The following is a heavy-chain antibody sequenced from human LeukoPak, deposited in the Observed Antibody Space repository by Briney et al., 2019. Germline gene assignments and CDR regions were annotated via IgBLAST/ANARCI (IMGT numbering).Heavy chain of an antibody. CDR3: ARTLSWGGAFDY. Sequence: PSETLSLTCAVYGGSFSGYYWSWIRQPPGKGLEWIGEINHSGSTNYNPSLKSRVTISVDTSKNQFSLKLSSVTAADTAVYYCARTLSWGGAFDYWGQGTLVTVSS. V-gene: IGHV4-34*01. CDR1: GGSFSGYY. CDR2: INHSGST. J-gene: IGHJ4*02. D-gene: IGHD3-16*01.